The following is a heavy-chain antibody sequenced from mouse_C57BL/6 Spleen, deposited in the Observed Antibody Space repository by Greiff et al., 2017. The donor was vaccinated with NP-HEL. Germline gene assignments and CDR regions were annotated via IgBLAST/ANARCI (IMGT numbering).Heavy chain of an antibody. J-gene: IGHJ1*03. CDR2: IDPNSGGT. D-gene: IGHD1-1*01. V-gene: IGHV1-72*01. CDR1: GYTFTSYW. Sequence: QVHVKQSGAELVKPGASVKLSCKASGYTFTSYWMHWVKQRPGRGLEWIGRIDPNSGGTKYNEKFKSKATLTVDKPSSTAYMQLSSLTSEDSAVYYCASYYYGSSYDWYFDVWGTGTTVTVSS. CDR3: ASYYYGSSYDWYFDV.